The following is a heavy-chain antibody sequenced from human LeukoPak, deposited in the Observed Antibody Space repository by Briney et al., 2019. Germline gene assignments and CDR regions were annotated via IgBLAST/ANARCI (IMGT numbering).Heavy chain of an antibody. CDR1: GYTFTGYY. J-gene: IGHJ4*02. CDR3: ARDSATTVVNPLDY. V-gene: IGHV1-2*02. Sequence: ASVKVSCKASGYTFTGYYMHWVRQAPGQGLEWMGWINPNSGGTNYAQKFQGRVTMTRDTSISTAYMELSRLRSDDTAVYYCARDSATTVVNPLDYWGQGTLVTVSS. CDR2: INPNSGGT. D-gene: IGHD4-23*01.